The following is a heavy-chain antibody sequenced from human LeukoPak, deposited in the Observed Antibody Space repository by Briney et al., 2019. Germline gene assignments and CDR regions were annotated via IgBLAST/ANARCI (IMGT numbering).Heavy chain of an antibody. D-gene: IGHD6-19*01. J-gene: IGHJ4*02. V-gene: IGHV3-74*01. Sequence: AGGSLRLSCAASGFAFSNYWMHWVRQAPGKGLVRVSRIHSDGSSPTYADSVKGRFTISRDNTNNTLYLQMNSLRAEDTAVYYCARAQWLTSLDYWGQGTLVTVSS. CDR3: ARAQWLTSLDY. CDR2: IHSDGSSP. CDR1: GFAFSNYW.